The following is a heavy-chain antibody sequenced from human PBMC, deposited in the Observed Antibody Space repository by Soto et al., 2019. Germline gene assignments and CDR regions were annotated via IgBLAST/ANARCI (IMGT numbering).Heavy chain of an antibody. CDR2: VSFDGSNK. CDR1: GFTFSTHA. Sequence: QVQLVESGGGVVQPGRSLRLSCAASGFTFSTHAMHWVRQAPGKGLECVAIVSFDGSNKYYADSVKGRFTISRDNSKNTAYLQMSGLTPEDTAFYYCARDQTGITTAGGGRIDRWGQGTLVTVSS. D-gene: IGHD6-13*01. J-gene: IGHJ5*02. V-gene: IGHV3-30-3*01. CDR3: ARDQTGITTAGGGRIDR.